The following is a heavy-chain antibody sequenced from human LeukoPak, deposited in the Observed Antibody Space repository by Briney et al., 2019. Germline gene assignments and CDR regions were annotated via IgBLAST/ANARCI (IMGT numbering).Heavy chain of an antibody. CDR1: GVSISSGGNY. V-gene: IGHV4-31*02. Sequence: SQTLCLTCTVSGVSISSGGNYWSWIRQHPGKGLEWIGYIYYSGSTYFNPSLQSRVTLSIDTSKNQLSLKLSSVPAADPAVYYCARGSYDFGYFDYWGQGTLVTVSS. D-gene: IGHD5-12*01. CDR3: ARGSYDFGYFDY. J-gene: IGHJ4*02. CDR2: IYYSGST.